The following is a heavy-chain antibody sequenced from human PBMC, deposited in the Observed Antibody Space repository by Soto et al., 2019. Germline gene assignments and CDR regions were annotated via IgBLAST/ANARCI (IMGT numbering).Heavy chain of an antibody. Sequence: GGSLRLSCAASGCTFSSYAMTWVRQAPGKGLEWVSAISGSGGSTYYADSVKGRFTISRDNSKNTLYLQMNSLRAEDTAVYYCAKGLRYYDFWSGSSPGQQLVPYWGQGTLVTVSS. D-gene: IGHD3-3*01. CDR3: AKGLRYYDFWSGSSPGQQLVPY. CDR2: ISGSGGST. J-gene: IGHJ4*02. V-gene: IGHV3-23*01. CDR1: GCTFSSYA.